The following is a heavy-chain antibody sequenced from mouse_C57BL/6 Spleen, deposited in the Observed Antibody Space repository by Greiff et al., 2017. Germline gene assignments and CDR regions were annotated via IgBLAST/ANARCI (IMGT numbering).Heavy chain of an antibody. D-gene: IGHD1-1*01. CDR1: GYTFTSYW. Sequence: QVQLQQPGAELVKPGASVKLSCKASGYTFTSYWMQWVKQRPGQGLEWIGELDPSDSYTNYNQKFKGKATLTVDTSSSTAYMQLSSLTSEDSAVYYCARNYGSPYWYFDVWGTGTTVTVSS. CDR3: ARNYGSPYWYFDV. V-gene: IGHV1-50*01. J-gene: IGHJ1*03. CDR2: LDPSDSYT.